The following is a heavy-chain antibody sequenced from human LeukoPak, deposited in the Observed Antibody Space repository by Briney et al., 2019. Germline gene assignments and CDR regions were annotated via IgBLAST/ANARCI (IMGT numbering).Heavy chain of an antibody. J-gene: IGHJ4*02. D-gene: IGHD2-21*02. CDR3: ARGGVTPIAQYDY. Sequence: PSETLSLTCTVSGGSIISYFWSWIRQPPGKGPEWIGYIFDSGTTNYNPSTNYNPSLKSRVTVSLDTSKNHFSLKLSSVTAADTAVYFCARGGVTPIAQYDYWGQGILVTVSS. CDR2: IFDSGTTNYNPST. V-gene: IGHV4-59*01. CDR1: GGSIISYF.